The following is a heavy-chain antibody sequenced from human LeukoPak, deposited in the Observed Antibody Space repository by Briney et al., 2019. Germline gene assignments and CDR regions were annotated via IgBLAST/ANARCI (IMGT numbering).Heavy chain of an antibody. D-gene: IGHD1-26*01. J-gene: IGHJ4*02. Sequence: GGSLRLSCAASGFPFSDSAIHWVRQAPGKGLEWVGRIRTKANNYATAFAASVRGRFTISSDDSKNTAFLQMNSLKTEDTAVYYCSRLSRERLFDYWGQGTLVTVSS. V-gene: IGHV3-73*01. CDR2: IRTKANNYAT. CDR1: GFPFSDSA. CDR3: SRLSRERLFDY.